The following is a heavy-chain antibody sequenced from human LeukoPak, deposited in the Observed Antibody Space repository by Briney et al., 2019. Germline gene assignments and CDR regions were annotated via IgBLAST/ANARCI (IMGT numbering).Heavy chain of an antibody. CDR3: AREGRYGDYEGY. CDR2: IYSGGST. V-gene: IGHV4-4*07. CDR1: GASLNSHY. J-gene: IGHJ4*02. Sequence: PSETLSLTCTVSGASLNSHYWSWIRQPAGKGLEWIGRIYSGGSTNYNPSLKSRVTLSVDTSKNQFSLRLSSLTVADTAVYYCAREGRYGDYEGYWGQGTLVTVSS. D-gene: IGHD4-17*01.